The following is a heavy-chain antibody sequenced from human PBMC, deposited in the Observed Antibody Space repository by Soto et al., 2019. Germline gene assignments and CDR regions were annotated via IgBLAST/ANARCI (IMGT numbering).Heavy chain of an antibody. CDR1: GYTFTSYA. CDR2: INAGNGNT. D-gene: IGHD2-2*01. J-gene: IGHJ4*02. V-gene: IGHV1-3*01. CDR3: ARGTIVVPAEIGYYFDY. Sequence: QVQLVQSGAEVKKPGASVKVSCKASGYTFTSYAMHWVRQAPGQRLEWMGWINAGNGNTKYSQKFQGRVPITRDTSARTAYMDLSRLRSEDTAVYYCARGTIVVPAEIGYYFDYWGQGTPVTVSS.